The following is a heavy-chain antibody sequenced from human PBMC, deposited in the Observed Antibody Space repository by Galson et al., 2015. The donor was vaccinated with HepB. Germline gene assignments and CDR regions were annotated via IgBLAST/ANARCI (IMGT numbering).Heavy chain of an antibody. V-gene: IGHV3-11*01. CDR1: GFTFSDDS. D-gene: IGHD1-26*01. J-gene: IGHJ4*02. CDR3: ARYSGNYFTFDY. Sequence: LRLSCAASGFTFSDDSMSWIRQAPGTGLEWISYITYSGSSIYYAGSVRGRFTMSRDNAKNSLYLQMNSLRAEDTAIYYCARYSGNYFTFDYWGQGTLVTVSS. CDR2: ITYSGSSI.